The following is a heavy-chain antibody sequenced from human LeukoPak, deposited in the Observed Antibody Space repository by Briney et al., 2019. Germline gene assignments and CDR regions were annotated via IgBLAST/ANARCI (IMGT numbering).Heavy chain of an antibody. J-gene: IGHJ4*02. CDR2: ISYDGSNE. CDR3: ARGIGDYGGDY. V-gene: IGHV3-30*04. CDR1: GFTFSSYV. D-gene: IGHD4-17*01. Sequence: GGSLRLSCAASGFTFSSYVMHWVRQAPGKGLEWVAIISYDGSNEYYADSVKGRFTISRDNAKNTLYLQMNSLRAEDTAVYYCARGIGDYGGDYWGQGTLVTVSS.